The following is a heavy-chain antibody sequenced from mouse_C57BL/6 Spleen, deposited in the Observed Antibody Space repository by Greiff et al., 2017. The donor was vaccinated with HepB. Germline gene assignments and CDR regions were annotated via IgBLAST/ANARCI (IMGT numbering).Heavy chain of an antibody. CDR1: GYTFTDYN. V-gene: IGHV1-22*01. Sequence: EVMLVESGPELVKPGASVKMSCKASGYTFTDYNMHWVKQSHGKSLEWIGYINPNNGGTSYNQKFKGKATLTVNKSSSTAYMELRSLTSEDSAVYYCARGAYYSNYGFAYWGQGTLVTVSA. J-gene: IGHJ3*01. CDR3: ARGAYYSNYGFAY. D-gene: IGHD2-5*01. CDR2: INPNNGGT.